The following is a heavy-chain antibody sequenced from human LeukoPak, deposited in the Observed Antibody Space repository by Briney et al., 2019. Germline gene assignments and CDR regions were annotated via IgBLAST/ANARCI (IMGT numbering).Heavy chain of an antibody. CDR3: VRDLDLGGYSSFEY. V-gene: IGHV3-74*01. Sequence: GGSLTLSCAASGFTFSSYFWMHWVRQAPGKGLVWVSRIKSDGSSSTYADSLKGRFTISRDSAKNSLYLQMNTLRAEDTAVYYCVRDLDLGGYSSFEYWGQGTLVTVSS. J-gene: IGHJ4*02. CDR1: GFTFSSYFW. CDR2: IKSDGSSS. D-gene: IGHD4-23*01.